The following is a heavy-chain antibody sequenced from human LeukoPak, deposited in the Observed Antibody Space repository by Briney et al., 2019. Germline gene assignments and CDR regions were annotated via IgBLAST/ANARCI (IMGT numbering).Heavy chain of an antibody. Sequence: ASVKVSCKASGYTFTSYGISWVRQAPGQGLEWMGWISAYYGNTNYAQKLQGRVTMTTDTSTSTAYMELRSLRSDDTAVYYCATVHCSSTSCYSFDYWGQGTLVTVSS. CDR2: ISAYYGNT. CDR1: GYTFTSYG. CDR3: ATVHCSSTSCYSFDY. D-gene: IGHD2-2*02. J-gene: IGHJ4*02. V-gene: IGHV1-18*01.